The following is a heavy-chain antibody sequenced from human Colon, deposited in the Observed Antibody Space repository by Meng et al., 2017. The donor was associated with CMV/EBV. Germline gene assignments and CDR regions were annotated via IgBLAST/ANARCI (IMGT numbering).Heavy chain of an antibody. J-gene: IGHJ4*02. D-gene: IGHD3-16*01. V-gene: IGHV1-2*02. Sequence: ASVKVSCKASGYTFTGYYMHWVRQAPGQGLEWMGWINLWNGDIKYAQKFQGRLTVSADTSTSTAHMELRSLTSDDTAVYYCARDLFSPGGNSCFDNWGQGTVVTVSS. CDR2: INLWNGDI. CDR1: GYTFTGYY. CDR3: ARDLFSPGGNSCFDN.